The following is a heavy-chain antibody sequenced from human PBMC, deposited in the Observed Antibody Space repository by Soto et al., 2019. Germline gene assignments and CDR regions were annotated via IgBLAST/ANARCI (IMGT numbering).Heavy chain of an antibody. Sequence: SGPTLLNPTETLTLTCTFSGFSLSNARMGVSWIRQPPGKALEWLAHIFSNDEKSYSTSLKSRLTISKDTSKSQVVLTMTNMDPVDTATYYCARTPKPYYYYMDVWGKGTTVTVSS. CDR3: ARTPKPYYYYMDV. V-gene: IGHV2-26*01. CDR1: GFSLSNARMG. J-gene: IGHJ6*03. CDR2: IFSNDEK.